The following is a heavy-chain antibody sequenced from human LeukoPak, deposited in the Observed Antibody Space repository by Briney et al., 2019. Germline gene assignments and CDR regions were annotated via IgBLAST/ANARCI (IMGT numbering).Heavy chain of an antibody. D-gene: IGHD2-2*01. CDR3: ARGGSAARYNWFDP. V-gene: IGHV1-69*05. CDR2: IIPIFGTA. CDR1: GGTFSSYA. J-gene: IGHJ5*02. Sequence: SVKVSCKASGGTFSSYAISWVRQAPGQGLEWMGGIIPIFGTANYAQKFQGRVTITTDESTSTAHMELSSLRSEDTAVYYCARGGSAARYNWFDPWGQGTLVTVSS.